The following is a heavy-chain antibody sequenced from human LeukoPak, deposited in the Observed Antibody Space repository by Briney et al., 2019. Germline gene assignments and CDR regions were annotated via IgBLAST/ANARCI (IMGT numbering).Heavy chain of an antibody. Sequence: SETLSLTCTVSGGSISSSSYYWGWIRQPPGKGLEWIGSIYYSGSTYYNPSLKSRVTISVDTSKNQFSLKLSSVTAADTAVYYCARRARPSPRHYYYYGMDVWGQGTTVTVSS. D-gene: IGHD6-6*01. CDR1: GGSISSSSYY. CDR2: IYYSGST. V-gene: IGHV4-39*01. CDR3: ARRARPSPRHYYYYGMDV. J-gene: IGHJ6*02.